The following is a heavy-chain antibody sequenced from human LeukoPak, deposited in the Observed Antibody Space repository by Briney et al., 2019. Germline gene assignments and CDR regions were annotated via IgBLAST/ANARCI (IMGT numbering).Heavy chain of an antibody. CDR1: GYAFTSYA. CDR3: AREETIAAVPVGIDY. Sequence: ASVKVSCKASGYAFTSYAMNWVRQAPGQGLEWMGWINTNTGNPTYAQGFTGRFVFSLDTSVSTAYLQISSLKAEDTAVYYCAREETIAAVPVGIDYWGQGTLVTVSS. J-gene: IGHJ4*02. D-gene: IGHD6-13*01. V-gene: IGHV7-4-1*02. CDR2: INTNTGNP.